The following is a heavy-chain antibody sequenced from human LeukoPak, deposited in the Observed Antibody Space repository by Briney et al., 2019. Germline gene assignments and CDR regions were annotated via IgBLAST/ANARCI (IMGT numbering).Heavy chain of an antibody. Sequence: RASVKVSCKASGGTFSSYAISWVRQAPGQGLEWMGRIIPIFGTANYAQKFQGRVTITTDESTSTAYMELSSLRSEDTAVYYCASDVVVPAAIDDDAFDIWGQGTMVTVSS. V-gene: IGHV1-69*05. CDR2: IIPIFGTA. D-gene: IGHD2-2*02. J-gene: IGHJ3*02. CDR1: GGTFSSYA. CDR3: ASDVVVPAAIDDDAFDI.